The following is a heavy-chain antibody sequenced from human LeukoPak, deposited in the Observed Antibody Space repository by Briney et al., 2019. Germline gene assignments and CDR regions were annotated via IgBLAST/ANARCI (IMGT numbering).Heavy chain of an antibody. Sequence: SGTLSLTCAVSGDSISSSNWWSWVRQPPGKGLEWIGEIYHSGSTNYNPSLKSRVTISVDTSKNQFSLKLSSVTAADTAVYYCARYYDFWSGYPSFDYWGQGTLVTVSS. D-gene: IGHD3-3*01. J-gene: IGHJ4*02. V-gene: IGHV4-4*02. CDR3: ARYYDFWSGYPSFDY. CDR1: GDSISSSNW. CDR2: IYHSGST.